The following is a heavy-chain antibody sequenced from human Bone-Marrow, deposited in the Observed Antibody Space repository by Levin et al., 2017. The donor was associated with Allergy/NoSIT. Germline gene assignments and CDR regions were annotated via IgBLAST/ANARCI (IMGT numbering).Heavy chain of an antibody. CDR2: INPYTGDT. D-gene: IGHD3-22*01. CDR1: GYSFTGHY. Sequence: PGESLKISCKASGYSFTGHYMHWVRQAPGQGLEWVAWINPYTGDTKYTQKFQGRITVTRDTSINTVYMELSGLTSDDTAVFYCVRAAYNSFLGYWGQGTLVTVSS. V-gene: IGHV1-2*02. CDR3: VRAAYNSFLGY. J-gene: IGHJ4*02.